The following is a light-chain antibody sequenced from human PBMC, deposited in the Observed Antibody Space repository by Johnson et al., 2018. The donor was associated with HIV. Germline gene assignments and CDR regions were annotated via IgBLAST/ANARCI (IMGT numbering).Light chain of an antibody. J-gene: IGLJ1*01. V-gene: IGLV1-51*01. CDR1: SCDIGNNY. Sequence: QLVLTQPPSVSAAPGQKVTISCSGSSCDIGNNYVSWHQKFPGAAPKVLIYDNNKRPSGIPDRISGSKSGTSATLGITGLQTGDEADYYCGTWNSRLSVGHVFGTGTKFTVL. CDR2: DNN. CDR3: GTWNSRLSVGHV.